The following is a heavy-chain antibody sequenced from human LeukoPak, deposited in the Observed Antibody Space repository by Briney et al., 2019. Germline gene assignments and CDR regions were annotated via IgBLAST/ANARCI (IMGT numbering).Heavy chain of an antibody. D-gene: IGHD3-9*01. V-gene: IGHV3-30*03. Sequence: GGSLRLSCAASGFTFSSYGMHWVRQAPGKGLEWVAVIPYDGSNKYYADSVKGRFTISRDNSKNTLYLQMNSLRAEDTAVYYCARSTSSEYDIYHFDYWGQGTLVTVSS. CDR1: GFTFSSYG. CDR2: IPYDGSNK. J-gene: IGHJ4*02. CDR3: ARSTSSEYDIYHFDY.